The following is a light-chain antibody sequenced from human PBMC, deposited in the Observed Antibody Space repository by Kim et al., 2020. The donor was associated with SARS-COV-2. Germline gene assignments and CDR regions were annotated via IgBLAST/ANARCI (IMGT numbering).Light chain of an antibody. CDR1: SSNIGSNT. CDR3: AVWDDSLNGWV. Sequence: QPVLTQPPSTSGTPGQRVSISCSGSSSNIGSNTVNWYHQLPGTAPKLLIYSNNQRPSGIPERFSGSKSGTSASLAISGLQSEDEADYYCAVWDDSLNGWVFGGGTQLTVL. J-gene: IGLJ3*02. CDR2: SNN. V-gene: IGLV1-44*01.